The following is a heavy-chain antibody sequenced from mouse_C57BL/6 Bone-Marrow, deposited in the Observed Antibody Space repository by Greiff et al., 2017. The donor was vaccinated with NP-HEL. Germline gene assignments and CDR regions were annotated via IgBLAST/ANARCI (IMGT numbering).Heavy chain of an antibody. D-gene: IGHD1-1*01. CDR2: IYPRSGNT. Sequence: VKLLESGAELARPGASVKLSCKASGYTFTSYGISWVKQRTGQGLEWIGEIYPRSGNTYYNEKFKGKATLTADKSSSTAYMELRSLTSEDSAVYFCARSYYYGSSSWFAYWGQATLVTVSA. J-gene: IGHJ3*01. CDR1: GYTFTSYG. CDR3: ARSYYYGSSSWFAY. V-gene: IGHV1-81*01.